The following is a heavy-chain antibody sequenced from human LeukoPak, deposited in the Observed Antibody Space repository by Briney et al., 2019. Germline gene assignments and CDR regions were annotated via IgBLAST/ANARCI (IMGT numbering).Heavy chain of an antibody. V-gene: IGHV3-30*02. CDR2: IRYDGSNK. Sequence: GGSLRLSCAASGFTFSSYGMHWVRQAPGKGLEWVAFIRYDGSNKYYADSVKGRFTISRDNSKNTLYLQMNSLRAEDTAVYYCAKDLWAAGTKGYDAFDIWGQGTMVTVSS. J-gene: IGHJ3*02. CDR1: GFTFSSYG. CDR3: AKDLWAAGTKGYDAFDI. D-gene: IGHD6-13*01.